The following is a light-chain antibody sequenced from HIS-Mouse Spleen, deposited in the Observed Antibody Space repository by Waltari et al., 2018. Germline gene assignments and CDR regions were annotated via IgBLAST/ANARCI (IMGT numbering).Light chain of an antibody. CDR1: SRDVGGYNY. Sequence: QSALTQPASVSGSPGQSITISCTGTSRDVGGYNYVSWYQQHPGKAPKLMIDEVSNRPAGVANRFSGSKSGNTASLTISGLQAEDEADYYCSSYTSSSTLVVFGGGTKLTVL. CDR3: SSYTSSSTLVV. V-gene: IGLV2-14*01. J-gene: IGLJ2*01. CDR2: EVS.